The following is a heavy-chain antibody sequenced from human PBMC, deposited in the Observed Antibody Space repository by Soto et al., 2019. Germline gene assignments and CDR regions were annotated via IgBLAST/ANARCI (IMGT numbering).Heavy chain of an antibody. CDR2: IYFRGST. Sequence: SETLSLTCTVSGGSISSSTYYWGWIRQPPGKGLEWIGSIYFRGSTYYNPSLKSRVTVSVDTSKKQFSLKLTSVTAADTAVYYCAREILPGYDPAGWFDPWGQGTLVTVSS. CDR1: GGSISSSTYY. V-gene: IGHV4-39*02. CDR3: AREILPGYDPAGWFDP. D-gene: IGHD3-9*01. J-gene: IGHJ5*02.